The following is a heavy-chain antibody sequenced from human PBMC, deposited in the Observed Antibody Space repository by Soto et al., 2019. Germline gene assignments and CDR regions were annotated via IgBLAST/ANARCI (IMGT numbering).Heavy chain of an antibody. CDR3: ARESYGSEPLDY. CDR2: ISYDGSNK. J-gene: IGHJ4*02. CDR1: GFTFSSYA. V-gene: IGHV3-30-3*01. D-gene: IGHD3-10*01. Sequence: GGSLRLSCAASGFTFSSYAMHWVRQAPGKGLEWVAVISYDGSNKYYADSVKGRFTTSRDNSKNTLYLQMNSLRAEDTAVYYCARESYGSEPLDYWGQGTLVTVAS.